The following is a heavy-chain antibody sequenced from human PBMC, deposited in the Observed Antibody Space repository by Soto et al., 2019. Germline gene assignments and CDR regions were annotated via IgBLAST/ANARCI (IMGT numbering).Heavy chain of an antibody. J-gene: IGHJ4*02. V-gene: IGHV1-69*13. D-gene: IGHD6-13*01. CDR2: IIPIFGTA. CDR1: GGTFSSYA. CDR3: ARDRDIAADYFDY. Sequence: GASVKVSCKASGGTFSSYAISWVRQAPGQGLEWMGGIIPIFGTANYAQKFQGRVTITADESTSTAYMELSSLRSEDTAVYYCARDRDIAADYFDYWGQGTLVTVSS.